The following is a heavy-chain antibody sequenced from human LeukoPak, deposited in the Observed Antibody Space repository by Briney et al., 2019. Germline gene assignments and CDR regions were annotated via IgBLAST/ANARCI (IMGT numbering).Heavy chain of an antibody. J-gene: IGHJ4*02. Sequence: GGSLRLSCAASGFTFSSYWMHWVRQAPGKGLVWVSRINSDGSSTSYADSVKGRFTISRDNAKNTLYLQMNSLTVEDTAMYYCAKHWVRTHDYWGQGTLVTVSS. D-gene: IGHD1-14*01. CDR2: INSDGSST. CDR3: AKHWVRTHDY. CDR1: GFTFSSYW. V-gene: IGHV3-74*01.